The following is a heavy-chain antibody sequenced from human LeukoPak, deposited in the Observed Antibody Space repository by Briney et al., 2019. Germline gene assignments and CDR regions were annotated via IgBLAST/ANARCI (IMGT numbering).Heavy chain of an antibody. V-gene: IGHV1-2*02. CDR3: AREENSSGWEYYFDY. D-gene: IGHD6-19*01. J-gene: IGHJ4*02. CDR2: INPNSGGT. Sequence: ASVKVSCKASGYTFTDFYMHWVRQAPGQGLEWVGWINPNSGGTNYAQKFQGRVTMTRDTSISTAYMELSRLRSDDTAVYYCAREENSSGWEYYFDYWGQGTLVTVSS. CDR1: GYTFTDFY.